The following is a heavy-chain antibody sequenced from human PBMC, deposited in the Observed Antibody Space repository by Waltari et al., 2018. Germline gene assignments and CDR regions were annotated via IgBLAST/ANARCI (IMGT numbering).Heavy chain of an antibody. V-gene: IGHV4-34*02. J-gene: IGHJ4*02. CDR1: GGSFSDYY. CDR3: ARGACSGGTCYRLDY. CDR2: IDPRGTA. Sequence: QVQLQQWGAGLLKPSETLSLTCAVYGGSFSDYYWHWRRQPPGKRLELIGKIDPRGTAKYKPSFKSRVTLSVGTSKNQFSLKLASVTAADSAVYFWARGACSGGTCYRLDYWGQGALVTVSS. D-gene: IGHD2-15*01.